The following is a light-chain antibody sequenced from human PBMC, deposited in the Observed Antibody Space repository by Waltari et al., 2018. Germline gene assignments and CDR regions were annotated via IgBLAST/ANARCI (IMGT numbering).Light chain of an antibody. CDR1: SSAVVGSTS. CDR2: DVT. V-gene: IGLV2-11*01. J-gene: IGLJ2*01. Sequence: QSALTQPRSVSGSPGQSVTISRTGTSSAVVGSTSVSWYQQQPDTVPKLMIHDVTERPSGVPDRFSGSKSGNTASLTISGLQADDEADYYCCSYAGSLWVFGGGTKVTVL. CDR3: CSYAGSLWV.